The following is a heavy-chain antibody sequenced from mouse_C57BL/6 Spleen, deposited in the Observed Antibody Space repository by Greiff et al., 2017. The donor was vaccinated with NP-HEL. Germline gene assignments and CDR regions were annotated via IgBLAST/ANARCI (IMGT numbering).Heavy chain of an antibody. CDR1: GYTFTSYW. CDR2: IYPSDSET. D-gene: IGHD3-2*02. Sequence: QVQLQQPGAELVRPGSSVKLSCKASGYTFTSYWMDWVKQRPGQGLEWIGNIYPSDSETNYNQKFKDKATLTVDKSSSTAYMQLSSLTSEDSAVYYCARGRDSSGHDYWGQGTTLTVSS. J-gene: IGHJ2*01. CDR3: ARGRDSSGHDY. V-gene: IGHV1-61*01.